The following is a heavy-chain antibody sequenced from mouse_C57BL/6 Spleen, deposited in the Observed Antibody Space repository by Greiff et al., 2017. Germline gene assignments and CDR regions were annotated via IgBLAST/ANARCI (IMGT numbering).Heavy chain of an antibody. V-gene: IGHV1-82*01. CDR2: IYPGDGDT. CDR1: GYAFSSSW. J-gene: IGHJ4*01. CDR3: ARGGYSNYDAMDY. D-gene: IGHD2-5*01. Sequence: VQLQQSGPELVKPGASVKISCKASGYAFSSSWMNWVKQRPGKGLEWIGRIYPGDGDTNYNGKFKGKATLTADKSSSTAYMQHSSLTSEDSAVYFCARGGYSNYDAMDYWGQGTSVTVSS.